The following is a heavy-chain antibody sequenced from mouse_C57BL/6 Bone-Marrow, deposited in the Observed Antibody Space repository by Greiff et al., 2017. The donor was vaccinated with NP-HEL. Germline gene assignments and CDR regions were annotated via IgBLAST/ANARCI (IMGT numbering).Heavy chain of an antibody. J-gene: IGHJ2*01. V-gene: IGHV1-18*01. Sequence: VQLKESGPELVKPGASVKIPCKASGYTFTDYNMDWVKQSHGKSLEWIGDINPNNGGTIYNQKFKGKATLTVDKSSSTAYMALRSLTSEDTAVYYCARRIYYYGSSPYYFDDWGQGTTRTVSS. D-gene: IGHD1-1*01. CDR2: INPNNGGT. CDR3: ARRIYYYGSSPYYFDD. CDR1: GYTFTDYN.